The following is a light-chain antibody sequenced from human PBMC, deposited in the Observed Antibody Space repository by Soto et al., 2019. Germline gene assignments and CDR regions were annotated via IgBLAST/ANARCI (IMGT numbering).Light chain of an antibody. CDR1: QRIDNW. J-gene: IGKJ2*01. CDR3: EQYYTMYT. CDR2: KTS. V-gene: IGKV1-5*03. Sequence: DIQMTQSPSTLSASVGDRVTITCRASQRIDNWLAWYQQKPGKAPKLLIYKTSSVGSGVPSKFSGSASGTEFAHTTTSLQPDAFATYYCEQYYTMYTFGRGTKLDIK.